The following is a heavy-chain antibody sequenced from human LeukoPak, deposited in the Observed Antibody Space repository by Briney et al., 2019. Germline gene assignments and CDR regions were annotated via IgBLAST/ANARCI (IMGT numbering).Heavy chain of an antibody. CDR2: IKQDGSEK. CDR3: AREYGGNGYFDY. CDR1: GFTFSSYR. Sequence: PGGSLRLSCAASGFTFSSYRMSWVRQAPGKGLEWVANIKQDGSEKYYVDSVKGRFTISRDNAKNSLYLQMNSLRAEDTAVYYCAREYGGNGYFDYWGQGTLVTVSS. V-gene: IGHV3-7*01. D-gene: IGHD4-23*01. J-gene: IGHJ4*02.